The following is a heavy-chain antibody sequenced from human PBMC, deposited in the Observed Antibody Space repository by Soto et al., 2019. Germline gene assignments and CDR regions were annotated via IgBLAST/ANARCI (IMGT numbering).Heavy chain of an antibody. D-gene: IGHD6-6*01. CDR3: ARKSSSSSWVDP. CDR1: GYTFFTYG. Sequence: QVQLVQSGAEVKKHGASVKVSCKASGYTFFTYGITWVRQAPGQGLEWMGWISTYDGNTDYAQKLQGRVTMTTDTITRTAYMELRSLRSDDTAVYYCARKSSSSSWVDPWGKGTLVTFSS. J-gene: IGHJ5*02. CDR2: ISTYDGNT. V-gene: IGHV1-18*01.